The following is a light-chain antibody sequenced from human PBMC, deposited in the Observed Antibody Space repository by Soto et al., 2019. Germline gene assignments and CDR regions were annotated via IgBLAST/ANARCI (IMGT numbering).Light chain of an antibody. CDR1: QSVSSNY. V-gene: IGKV3-20*01. CDR3: QHYGSSLFT. Sequence: EIVLTQSPGTLSLSPGERATLSCRASQSVSSNYLAWYMQRPGQAPRLLIYGASTRATGIPDRFSGSGSGTDFTLTISRLEPEDFAVYYCQHYGSSLFTFGPGTKVDIK. J-gene: IGKJ3*01. CDR2: GAS.